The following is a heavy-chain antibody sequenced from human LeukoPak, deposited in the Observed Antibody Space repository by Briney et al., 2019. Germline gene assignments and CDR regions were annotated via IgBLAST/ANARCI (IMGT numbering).Heavy chain of an antibody. CDR1: GGSISNYF. CDR2: IYSTGRS. J-gene: IGHJ6*03. D-gene: IGHD3-3*01. V-gene: IGHV4-4*07. Sequence: PSETLSLTCTVSGGSISNYFWSWVRQPAGKGLEWIGRIYSTGRSDYNPSLKSRITMSVDTSKNQFSLKLSSVTAADTAVYYCARRVRFLIYYYYYYMDVWGKGTTVTISS. CDR3: ARRVRFLIYYYYYYMDV.